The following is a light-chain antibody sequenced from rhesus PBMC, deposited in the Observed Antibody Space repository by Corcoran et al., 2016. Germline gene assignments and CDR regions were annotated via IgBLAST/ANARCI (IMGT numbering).Light chain of an antibody. J-gene: IGKJ2*01. CDR1: QGIRSS. V-gene: IGKV1-28*01. Sequence: DIQMTQSPSSLSASIGDTVTITCRASQGIRSSLNWFQHKPGRASKLLIYAASTLESGVPSKFRCSGSGTQLPLTINSLQPEDFATYYCLQHFSFPHSFGQGTKVEIK. CDR2: AAS. CDR3: LQHFSFPHS.